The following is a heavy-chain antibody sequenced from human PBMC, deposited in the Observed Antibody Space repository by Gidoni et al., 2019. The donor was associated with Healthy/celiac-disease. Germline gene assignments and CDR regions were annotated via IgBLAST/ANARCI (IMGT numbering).Heavy chain of an antibody. V-gene: IGHV4-39*07. Sequence: QLQLQESGPGLVKPSETLSLTCTVSGGSISSSSYYWGWIRQPPGKGLEWIGSIYYSGSTYYNPSLKSRVTISVDTSKNQFSLKLSSVTAADTAVYYCARERSYYGSGSHHRYFDYWGQGTLVTVSS. J-gene: IGHJ4*02. CDR3: ARERSYYGSGSHHRYFDY. CDR2: IYYSGST. D-gene: IGHD3-10*01. CDR1: GGSISSSSYY.